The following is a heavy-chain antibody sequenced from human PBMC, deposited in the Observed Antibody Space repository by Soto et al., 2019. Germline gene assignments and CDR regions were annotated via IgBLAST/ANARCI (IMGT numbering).Heavy chain of an antibody. J-gene: IGHJ4*02. CDR1: GYTFTSYY. D-gene: IGHD3-3*01. CDR2: INPSGGST. Sequence: GASVQVSCKASGYTFTSYYMHWVRQAPGQGLEWMGIINPSGGSTSYAQKFQGRVTMTRDTSSSTVYMELSSLRSEDTAVYYCARSYQSTDDFWSGDYYFEYWGQGTLVTVSS. V-gene: IGHV1-46*01. CDR3: ARSYQSTDDFWSGDYYFEY.